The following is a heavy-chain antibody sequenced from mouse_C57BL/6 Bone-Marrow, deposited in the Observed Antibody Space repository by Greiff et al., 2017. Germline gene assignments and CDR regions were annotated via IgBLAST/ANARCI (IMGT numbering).Heavy chain of an antibody. Sequence: QVQLKQSGAELVKPGASVKISCKASGYAFSSYWMNWVKQRPGKGLEWIGQIYPGDGDTNYNGKFKGKATLTADKSSSTAYMQLSSLTSEDSAVYFCARKDSNYPFAYWGQGTLVTVSA. V-gene: IGHV1-80*01. J-gene: IGHJ3*01. D-gene: IGHD2-5*01. CDR3: ARKDSNYPFAY. CDR2: IYPGDGDT. CDR1: GYAFSSYW.